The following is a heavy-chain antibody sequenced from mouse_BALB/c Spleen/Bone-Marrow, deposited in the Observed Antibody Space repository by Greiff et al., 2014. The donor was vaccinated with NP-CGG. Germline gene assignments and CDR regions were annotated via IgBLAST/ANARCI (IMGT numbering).Heavy chain of an antibody. V-gene: IGHV5-17*02. Sequence: EVQLVESGGGLVQPGGSRKLSCTASGFTFSSFGMHWVRQAPEKGLEWVAYISSGSTTIYYADTVKGRFTISRDNPKNTLFLQMTSLRSEDTAMYYCARCKWGPMDYWGQGTSVTVSA. D-gene: IGHD1-3*01. CDR3: ARCKWGPMDY. CDR2: ISSGSTTI. J-gene: IGHJ4*01. CDR1: GFTFSSFG.